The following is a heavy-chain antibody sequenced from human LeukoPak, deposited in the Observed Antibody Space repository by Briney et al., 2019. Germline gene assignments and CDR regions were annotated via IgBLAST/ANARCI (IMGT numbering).Heavy chain of an antibody. Sequence: SQTLSLTCAISGDSVSSNSVAWNWIRQSPSRGLEWLGRTYYRSKWYSEYAVSVKSRITINPDTSKNQFSLQLDSVTPEDTAEYYCARAYNWNLDYWGQGALVTVSS. D-gene: IGHD1-1*01. CDR3: ARAYNWNLDY. CDR1: GDSVSSNSVA. V-gene: IGHV6-1*01. J-gene: IGHJ4*02. CDR2: TYYRSKWYS.